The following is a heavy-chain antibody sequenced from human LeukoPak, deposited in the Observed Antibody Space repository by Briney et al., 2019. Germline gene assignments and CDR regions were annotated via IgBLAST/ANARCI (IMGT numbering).Heavy chain of an antibody. J-gene: IGHJ4*02. CDR3: AREERPFYFDY. CDR1: GFTVSNNY. Sequence: GGSLRLSRAASGFTVSNNYMSWVRQAPGKGLEWVSIIYSGGNTYYADSVKGRFTISRDNSKNTLYLQMNSLRAEDTAVYYCAREERPFYFDYWGQGTLVTVSS. D-gene: IGHD6-25*01. V-gene: IGHV3-53*01. CDR2: IYSGGNT.